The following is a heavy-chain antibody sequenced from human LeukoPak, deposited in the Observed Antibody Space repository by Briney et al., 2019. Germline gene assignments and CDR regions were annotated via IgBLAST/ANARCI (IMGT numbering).Heavy chain of an antibody. J-gene: IGHJ4*02. V-gene: IGHV4-39*01. CDR1: GGSISNSSYF. Sequence: SETLSLTCSVSGGSISNSSYFWGWLRQSPGKGLEWFGSIYYSETTYYNPSLKSRVTISVITSRNQLSLRLTSVTAADTAVYFCVRGVNFCPTSHCRGDYFGSWGQGSLVSVSS. CDR2: IYYSETT. D-gene: IGHD3-3*01. CDR3: VRGVNFCPTSHCRGDYFGS.